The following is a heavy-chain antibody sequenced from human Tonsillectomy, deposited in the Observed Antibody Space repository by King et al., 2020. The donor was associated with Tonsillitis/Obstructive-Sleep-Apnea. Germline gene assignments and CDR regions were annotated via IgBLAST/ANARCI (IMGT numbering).Heavy chain of an antibody. CDR2: IYSGGTT. V-gene: IGHV3-66*01. D-gene: IGHD3-10*01. Sequence: VQLVESGGGLVQPGGSLRLSCAASGFTVSSNYMSWVRQAPGKGLDWVSVIYSGGTTYYADPVKGRVTISRDNSKNTLYLQMNSLRAEDTAVYYCASSGGSGAEDSFDIWGQGTMVTVSS. CDR3: ASSGGSGAEDSFDI. J-gene: IGHJ3*02. CDR1: GFTVSSNY.